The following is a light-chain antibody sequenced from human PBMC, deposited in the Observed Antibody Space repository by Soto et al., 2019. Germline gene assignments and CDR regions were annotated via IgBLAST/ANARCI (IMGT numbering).Light chain of an antibody. CDR2: VAF. Sequence: EIVLTQSPGTLSLSPGESATLSCRASRSLDSGQLAWYQQKVGRASRLLIHVAFIRATGIPDRFSGSGSGTDFTLTIARLEPEDFAVYYCQQYGGSPRTFGQGTRLEIK. J-gene: IGKJ5*01. V-gene: IGKV3-20*01. CDR1: RSLDSGQ. CDR3: QQYGGSPRT.